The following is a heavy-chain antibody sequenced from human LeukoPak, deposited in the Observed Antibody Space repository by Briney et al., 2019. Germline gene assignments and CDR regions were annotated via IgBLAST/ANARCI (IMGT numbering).Heavy chain of an antibody. D-gene: IGHD3-3*01. Sequence: TSETLSLTCTVSGGSISSSSYYWGWIRRPPGKGLEWIGSIYYSGSTYYNPSLKSRVTISVDTSKNQFSLKLSSVTAADTAVYYCARRGAAYYDYWSGSSDAFDIWGRGTMVTVSS. CDR3: ARRGAAYYDYWSGSSDAFDI. CDR1: GGSISSSSYY. V-gene: IGHV4-39*01. J-gene: IGHJ3*02. CDR2: IYYSGST.